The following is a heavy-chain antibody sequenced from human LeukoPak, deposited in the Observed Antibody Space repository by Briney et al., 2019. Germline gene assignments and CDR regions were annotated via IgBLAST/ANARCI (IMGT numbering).Heavy chain of an antibody. CDR3: ARAGYWAASGYATI. D-gene: IGHD6-13*01. Sequence: ASVKVSCKASGYTFTNYFVHWVRQAPGQGLEWMGIINPSGGSTTYAQKFQGRVTMTRDTSTSTVYMALSSLTPEDTAVYYCARAGYWAASGYATIWGQGTLVTVSS. CDR2: INPSGGST. CDR1: GYTFTNYF. J-gene: IGHJ4*02. V-gene: IGHV1-46*03.